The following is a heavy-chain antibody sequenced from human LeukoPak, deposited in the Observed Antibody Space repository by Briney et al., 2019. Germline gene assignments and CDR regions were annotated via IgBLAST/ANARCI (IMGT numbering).Heavy chain of an antibody. D-gene: IGHD3-22*01. CDR1: GGSISSSNW. CDR3: ARNNYYNMSAYDY. Sequence: PSETLSLTCAVSGGSISSSNWWSWIRQPPGKGLEWIGTFYYSGNTYYNPSLKSRVTIEVDKSKNQFSLKMSSVTAADTAVFYCARNNYYNMSAYDYWGQGILVTVSS. V-gene: IGHV4-4*02. CDR2: FYYSGNT. J-gene: IGHJ4*02.